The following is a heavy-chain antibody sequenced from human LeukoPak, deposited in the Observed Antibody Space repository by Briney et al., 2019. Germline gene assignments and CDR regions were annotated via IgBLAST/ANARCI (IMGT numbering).Heavy chain of an antibody. J-gene: IGHJ6*03. Sequence: PGGSLRLSCAASGFSFSDYYMSWIRQAPGKGLEWVAYISSSGSDTYYADSVKGRFTISRDNAKNSLYLQMNSLRAEDTAVYYCTKRPPAPYYSFYYMDVWGKGTTVTVSS. D-gene: IGHD2-2*01. V-gene: IGHV3-11*01. CDR2: ISSSGSDT. CDR3: TKRPPAPYYSFYYMDV. CDR1: GFSFSDYY.